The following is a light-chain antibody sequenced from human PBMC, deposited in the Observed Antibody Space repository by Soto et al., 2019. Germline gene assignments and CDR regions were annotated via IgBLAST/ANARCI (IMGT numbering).Light chain of an antibody. Sequence: QSVLTQPASVSGSPGQSITISCTGTSSDVGTYNYVSWYQQHPGKAPKLMIYEVSNRPSGVSNRFSGFKSGNTASLTISGLQAEDEADYYCSSYTSSSTYAFGTGTKVTLL. J-gene: IGLJ1*01. CDR3: SSYTSSSTYA. V-gene: IGLV2-14*01. CDR2: EVS. CDR1: SSDVGTYNY.